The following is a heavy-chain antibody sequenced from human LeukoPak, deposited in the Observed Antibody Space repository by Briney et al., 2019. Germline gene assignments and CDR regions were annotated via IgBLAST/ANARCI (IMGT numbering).Heavy chain of an antibody. Sequence: SETLSLTCTVSGGSISSYYWSWIRQPPGKGLEWIGYIYYSGSTNYNPSLKSRVTISVDTSKNQFSLKLSSVTAADTAVYYCARHLYFEDSSGYYSYSFDYWGQGTLVTVSS. CDR3: ARHLYFEDSSGYYSYSFDY. V-gene: IGHV4-59*08. CDR1: GGSISSYY. D-gene: IGHD3-22*01. J-gene: IGHJ4*02. CDR2: IYYSGST.